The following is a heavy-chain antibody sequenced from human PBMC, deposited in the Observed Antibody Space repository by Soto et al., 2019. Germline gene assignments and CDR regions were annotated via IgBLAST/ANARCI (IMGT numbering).Heavy chain of an antibody. V-gene: IGHV3-23*01. CDR3: AKREKPSNGGPYYDFWSGYKRDKNYYYYMDV. Sequence: GGSLRLSXXASXXXXXXXXXXXXXQAPGXGLEWVXXXXGSGGXXXXXDSVKGRFTISRDNSKNTLYLQMNSLRAEDTAVYYCAKREKPSNGGPYYDFWSGYKRDKNYYYYMDVWGKGTTVTVSS. J-gene: IGHJ6*03. CDR2: XXGSGGXX. D-gene: IGHD3-3*01. CDR1: XXXXXXXX.